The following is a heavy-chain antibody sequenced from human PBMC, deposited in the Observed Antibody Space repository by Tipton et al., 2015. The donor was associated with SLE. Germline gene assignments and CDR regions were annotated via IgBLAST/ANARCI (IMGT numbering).Heavy chain of an antibody. CDR2: IYTSGST. V-gene: IGHV4-4*09. CDR3: ARESSGWYYFDY. J-gene: IGHJ4*02. D-gene: IGHD6-19*01. Sequence: TLSLTCTVSGGSISSHYWSWIRQPPGKGLEWIGYIYTSGSTNYNPSLKSRVTISVDTSKNKFSLKLSSVTAADTAVYYCARESSGWYYFDYWGQGTLVTVSS. CDR1: GGSISSHY.